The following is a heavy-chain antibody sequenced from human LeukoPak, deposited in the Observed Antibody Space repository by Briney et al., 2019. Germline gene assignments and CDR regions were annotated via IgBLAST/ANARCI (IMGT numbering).Heavy chain of an antibody. CDR1: GFTFSTYA. Sequence: GGSLRLSCAASGFTFSTYAMSWVRQGPGKGLEWVSGISDTGGSTYYADSAKGRFTISRDNSKNTLYLQMNSLRAEDTAVYYCAELGITMIGGVWGKGTTVTISS. V-gene: IGHV3-23*01. CDR3: AELGITMIGGV. J-gene: IGHJ6*04. CDR2: ISDTGGST. D-gene: IGHD3-10*02.